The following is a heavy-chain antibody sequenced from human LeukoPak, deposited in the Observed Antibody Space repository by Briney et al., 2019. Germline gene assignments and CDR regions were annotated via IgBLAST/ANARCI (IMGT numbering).Heavy chain of an antibody. CDR3: ARGTCSSTSCYMWYFDL. J-gene: IGHJ2*01. D-gene: IGHD2-2*02. CDR1: GGSFSGYY. V-gene: IGHV4-34*01. Sequence: SETLSLTCAVYGGSFSGYYWSWIRQPPGKGLEWIGEINHSGSTNYNPSLKSRVTISVDTSKNQFSLKLSSVTAADTAVYYCARGTCSSTSCYMWYFDLWGRGTLVTVPS. CDR2: INHSGST.